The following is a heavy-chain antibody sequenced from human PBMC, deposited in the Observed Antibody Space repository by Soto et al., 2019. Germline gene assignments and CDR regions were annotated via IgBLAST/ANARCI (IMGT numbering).Heavy chain of an antibody. J-gene: IGHJ4*01. CDR2: VYYTGRN. CDR3: PNSVAVPGARIEY. V-gene: IGHV4-59*01. Sequence: ASETLSLTCSVSAGSTSGSYWSWIRQSPGKVLEWLGCVYYTGRNNYSPSLRSRVSISLETSKNQFSLRLSSFTAAKPPVYSCPNSVAVPGARIEYWGQGTKVAGSS. CDR1: AGSTSGSY. D-gene: IGHD6-19*01.